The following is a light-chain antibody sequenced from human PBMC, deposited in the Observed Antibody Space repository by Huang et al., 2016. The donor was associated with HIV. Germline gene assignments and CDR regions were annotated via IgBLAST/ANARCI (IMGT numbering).Light chain of an antibody. Sequence: PGERATLSCRASQSVTRNYVAWYQRRPGQAPRLLISCASSRATGIPDRFSGSVSGTDFTLTITRLEPEDFAVYYCQQYGSYPGTFGQGTQLEIK. CDR3: QQYGSYPGT. V-gene: IGKV3-20*01. J-gene: IGKJ2*02. CDR1: QSVTRNY. CDR2: CAS.